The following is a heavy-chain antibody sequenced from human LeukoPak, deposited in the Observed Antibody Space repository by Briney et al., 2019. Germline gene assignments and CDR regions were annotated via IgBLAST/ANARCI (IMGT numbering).Heavy chain of an antibody. CDR1: GFTFSSYV. CDR2: ISYDGSNK. D-gene: IGHD1-26*01. CDR3: AKPPEVGATVGYFDY. Sequence: PGGSLRHSCAASGFTFSSYVMLWLRQAPGKGLEWVALISYDGSNKYYADSVKGRFTISRDNSKNTLYLQMNSLRAEDTAIYYCAKPPEVGATVGYFDYWGQGTLVTVSS. V-gene: IGHV3-30*18. J-gene: IGHJ4*02.